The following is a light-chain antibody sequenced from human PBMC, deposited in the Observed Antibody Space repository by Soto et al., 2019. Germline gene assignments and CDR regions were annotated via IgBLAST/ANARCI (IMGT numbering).Light chain of an antibody. Sequence: HSALTQPASVSGSPWQAVAISCTGTSSDIGAYDYVSWYQQHPDKAPKLMIYEVSNRPSGVSNRFSGSKSVNTATLTISGLQAEDEADYYCSSHTSSNTRIFGTGTKVTAL. CDR3: SSHTSSNTRI. J-gene: IGLJ1*01. V-gene: IGLV2-14*03. CDR1: SSDIGAYDY. CDR2: EVS.